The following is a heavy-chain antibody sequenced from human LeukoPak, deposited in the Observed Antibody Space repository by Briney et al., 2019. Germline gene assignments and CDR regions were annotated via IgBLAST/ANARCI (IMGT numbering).Heavy chain of an antibody. Sequence: ASVKVSCKASGYTFTSYGISWVRQAPGQGLGWMGWISANDGNTDYPQKLQGRVTMTTDTSTSTAYMELRSLRSDDTAVYYCAREAVGTIDYWGQGTLVTVSS. CDR1: GYTFTSYG. CDR3: AREAVGTIDY. V-gene: IGHV1-18*01. CDR2: ISANDGNT. D-gene: IGHD6-19*01. J-gene: IGHJ4*02.